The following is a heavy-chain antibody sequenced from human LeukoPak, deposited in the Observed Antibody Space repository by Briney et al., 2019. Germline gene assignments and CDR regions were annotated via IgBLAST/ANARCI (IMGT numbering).Heavy chain of an antibody. CDR2: IYHSGST. V-gene: IGHV4-4*02. Sequence: SGTLSLTCAVSGGSISSSNWWSWVRQPPGKGLEWIGEIYHSGSTNYNPSLKSRVTISVDKSKNQFSLKLSSVTAADTAVYYCASFRYYYDSSGTHYFDYWGQGTLVTVSS. J-gene: IGHJ4*02. D-gene: IGHD3-22*01. CDR3: ASFRYYYDSSGTHYFDY. CDR1: GGSISSSNW.